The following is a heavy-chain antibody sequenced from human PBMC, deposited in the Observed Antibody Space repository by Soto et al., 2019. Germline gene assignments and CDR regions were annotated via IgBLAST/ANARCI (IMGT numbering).Heavy chain of an antibody. D-gene: IGHD3-10*01. Sequence: EVQLVESGGGLVQPGGSLRLSCAASGFTVSSNYMSWVRQAPGKGLEWVSVIYSGGSTYYADSVKGRFTISRDNSKNTRNLKRNSLRARETAGYYCARDLGYYGSGGIRQDIGGQGKRVTVSS. J-gene: IGHJ3*02. CDR1: GFTVSSNY. V-gene: IGHV3-66*01. CDR2: IYSGGST. CDR3: ARDLGYYGSGGIRQDI.